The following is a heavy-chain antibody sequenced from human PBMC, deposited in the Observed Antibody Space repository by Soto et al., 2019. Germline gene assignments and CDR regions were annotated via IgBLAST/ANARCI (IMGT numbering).Heavy chain of an antibody. V-gene: IGHV3-23*01. J-gene: IGHJ1*01. CDR1: GFTFSSYS. D-gene: IGHD4-17*01. CDR3: AKDQDYGDYVKYFQH. CDR2: ISGSGGST. Sequence: LRLSCAASGFTFSSYSMSCVRQAPGKGLEWVSAISGSGGSTYYADSVKGRFTISRDNSKNTLYLQMNSLRAEDTAVYYCAKDQDYGDYVKYFQHWGQGTLVTVSS.